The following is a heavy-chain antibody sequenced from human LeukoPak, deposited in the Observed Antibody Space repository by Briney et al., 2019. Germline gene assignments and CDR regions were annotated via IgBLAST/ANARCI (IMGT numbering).Heavy chain of an antibody. J-gene: IGHJ4*02. V-gene: IGHV1-2*02. CDR3: ASPHGYRYYFDY. Sequence: WASVKVSCRASGYTFTGYYMHWVRQAPGQGLEWMGWINPNSGGTNYAQKFQGRVTMTRDTSISTAYMELSRLRSDDTAVYYCASPHGYRYYFDYWGQGTLVTVSS. CDR2: INPNSGGT. D-gene: IGHD5-12*01. CDR1: GYTFTGYY.